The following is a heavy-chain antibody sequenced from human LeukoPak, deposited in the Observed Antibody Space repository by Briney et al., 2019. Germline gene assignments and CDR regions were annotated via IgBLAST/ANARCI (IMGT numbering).Heavy chain of an antibody. CDR2: IQSKTDGGTT. J-gene: IGHJ4*02. CDR1: GFTFSNTW. V-gene: IGHV3-15*05. CDR3: STLTARGGINI. D-gene: IGHD3-10*01. Sequence: PGGSLRLSCAASGFTFSNTWMNWVRQAPGKGLEWVGRIQSKTDGGTTEYAAPVKGRFTISRDDSTTTVYLKMNSLKTEDKAGYNSSTLTARGGINIWGQGTLVTVSS.